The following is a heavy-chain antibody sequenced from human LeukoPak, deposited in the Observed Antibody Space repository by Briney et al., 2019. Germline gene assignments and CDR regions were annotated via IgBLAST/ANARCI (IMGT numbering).Heavy chain of an antibody. CDR3: ARELSGGYFDY. J-gene: IGHJ4*02. CDR2: INPSGGST. Sequence: ASVKVSCKASGYTFTSYFMHWVRQAPGQRLDWMGIINPSGGSTSYAQKFQGRVTMTRDTSTSTVYMELSSLRSVDTAVYYCARELSGGYFDYWGQGTLVTVSS. V-gene: IGHV1-46*01. CDR1: GYTFTSYF. D-gene: IGHD7-27*01.